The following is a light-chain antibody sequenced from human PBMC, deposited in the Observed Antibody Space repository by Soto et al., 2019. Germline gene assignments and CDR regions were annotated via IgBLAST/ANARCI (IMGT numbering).Light chain of an antibody. Sequence: QSSLTHPASVSGSPGQSITIACTGTSSDVGGYNYVSWYQQHPGKAPKLMIYEVTNRPSGVSNRFSGSKSGNRASLTISGLQAEDEADYYCSSYSSSSTLCVFGSGTKVTVL. CDR1: SSDVGGYNY. CDR3: SSYSSSSTLCV. J-gene: IGLJ1*01. V-gene: IGLV2-14*01. CDR2: EVT.